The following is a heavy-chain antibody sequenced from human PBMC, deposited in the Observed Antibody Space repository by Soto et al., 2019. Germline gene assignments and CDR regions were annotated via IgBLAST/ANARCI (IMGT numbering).Heavy chain of an antibody. CDR1: GYNFTSYW. CDR2: IYPGDSDT. Sequence: GESQKISSKGSGYNFTSYWIGWVRQMPGKGLEWMGIIYPGDSDTRYSPSFQGQVTISADKSISTAYLQWSSLKASDTAMYYCARPRYSSGWYVDYWGQGTLVTVSS. CDR3: ARPRYSSGWYVDY. V-gene: IGHV5-51*01. D-gene: IGHD6-19*01. J-gene: IGHJ4*02.